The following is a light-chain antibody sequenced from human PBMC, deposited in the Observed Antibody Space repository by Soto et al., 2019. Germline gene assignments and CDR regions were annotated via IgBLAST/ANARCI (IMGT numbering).Light chain of an antibody. V-gene: IGKV3D-20*01. J-gene: IGKJ1*01. CDR1: QRVSGVF. CDR2: DTS. Sequence: DIVLTQSPATLSLSPGERATLYCGASQRVSGVFLAWYQQKPGLAPMLILYDTSFRATGIPGRFSGSGSVADFPLTSSRQDPEDFAFYYCQQYGSSPSFGQGTKVEIK. CDR3: QQYGSSPS.